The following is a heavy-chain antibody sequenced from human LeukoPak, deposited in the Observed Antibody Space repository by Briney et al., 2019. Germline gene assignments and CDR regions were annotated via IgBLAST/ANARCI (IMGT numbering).Heavy chain of an antibody. CDR3: ARVNIAVAFDY. CDR2: IYYSGST. V-gene: IGHV4-59*08. CDR1: GGSISSYY. D-gene: IGHD6-19*01. Sequence: SGTLSLTCTVSGGSISSYYWGWIRQPPGKGLEWIGHIYYSGSTNYNPSLRSRVTISLDTSRNQFSLRLSSVTAADTAVYYCARVNIAVAFDYWGQGTLVTVSS. J-gene: IGHJ4*02.